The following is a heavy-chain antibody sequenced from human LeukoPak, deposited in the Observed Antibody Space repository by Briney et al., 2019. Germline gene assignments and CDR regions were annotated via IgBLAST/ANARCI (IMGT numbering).Heavy chain of an antibody. D-gene: IGHD3-10*01. CDR1: GGSIGTYY. Sequence: SETLSLTCTVSGGSIGTYYWTWIRQPPGKGLEWIGSISYSGSTNYSPSLEGRVTMSVDTSKNQFSLKLRAVTAADTAVYFCARQELSYGSGSHFDYWGQGILVTVSS. CDR2: ISYSGST. V-gene: IGHV4-59*08. CDR3: ARQELSYGSGSHFDY. J-gene: IGHJ4*02.